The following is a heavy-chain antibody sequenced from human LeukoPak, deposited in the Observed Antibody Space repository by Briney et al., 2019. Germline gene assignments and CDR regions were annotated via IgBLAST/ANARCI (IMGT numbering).Heavy chain of an antibody. CDR1: GFTFDDYA. CDR3: ARDLDDSYSSSSDY. CDR2: ISYDGSNK. J-gene: IGHJ4*02. D-gene: IGHD6-6*01. Sequence: GRSLRLSCAASGFTFDDYAMHWVRQAPGKGLEWVAVISYDGSNKYYADSVKGRFTISRDNSKNTLYLQMNSLRAEDTAVYYCARDLDDSYSSSSDYWGQGTLVTVSS. V-gene: IGHV3-30-3*01.